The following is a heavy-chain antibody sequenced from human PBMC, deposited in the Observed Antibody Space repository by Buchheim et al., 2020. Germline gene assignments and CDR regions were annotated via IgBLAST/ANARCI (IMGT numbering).Heavy chain of an antibody. D-gene: IGHD3-9*01. V-gene: IGHV3-30*18. J-gene: IGHJ4*02. CDR1: GFTFSSYG. Sequence: QVQLVESGGGVVQPGRSLRLSCAASGFTFSSYGMHWVRQAPGKGLEWVAVISYDGSNKYYADSVKGRFTISRDNSKNTRYLQMNSLRAEDTAVYYCAKDETYYDILTGYYDYWGQGTL. CDR3: AKDETYYDILTGYYDY. CDR2: ISYDGSNK.